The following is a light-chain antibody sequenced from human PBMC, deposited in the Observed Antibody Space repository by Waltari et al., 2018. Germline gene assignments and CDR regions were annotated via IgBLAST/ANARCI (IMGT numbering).Light chain of an antibody. CDR1: QDIGTW. CDR2: GAS. Sequence: DIQMTQSPSIMSAPVGYRVTITCRAHQDIGTWLAWYQQKPGNAPKLLIYGASSLQSGVPPRFSGSGSGTEFTLTISSLQPEDFATYSCQQSYTTPYTFGQGTKLEI. J-gene: IGKJ2*01. CDR3: QQSYTTPYT. V-gene: IGKV1-39*01.